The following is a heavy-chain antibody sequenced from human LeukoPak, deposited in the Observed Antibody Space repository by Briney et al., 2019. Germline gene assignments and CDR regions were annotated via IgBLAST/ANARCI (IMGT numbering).Heavy chain of an antibody. D-gene: IGHD3-22*01. CDR3: ARYNGYYARYYYGMDV. Sequence: GSLRLSCAASGFTVSSNYMSWVRQAPGKGLEWVSVIYSGGSTYYADSVKGRFTISRDNSKNTLYLQMNSLRAEDTAVYYCARYNGYYARYYYGMDVWGQGTTVTVSS. CDR2: IYSGGST. J-gene: IGHJ6*02. CDR1: GFTVSSNY. V-gene: IGHV3-66*01.